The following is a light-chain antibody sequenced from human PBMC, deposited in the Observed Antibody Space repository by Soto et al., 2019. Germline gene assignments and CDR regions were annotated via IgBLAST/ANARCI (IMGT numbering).Light chain of an antibody. V-gene: IGKV1-39*01. CDR2: AAS. Sequence: DIQMTQSPSSLSASVGDRVTITCRASQSIRSYLNWYQQNPGKAPKLLIYAASSLQSGVPSRFSGSGSGTDFTLTISSLQPEDFATYYCQQSYSTPGTFGQGTKVEIK. J-gene: IGKJ1*01. CDR3: QQSYSTPGT. CDR1: QSIRSY.